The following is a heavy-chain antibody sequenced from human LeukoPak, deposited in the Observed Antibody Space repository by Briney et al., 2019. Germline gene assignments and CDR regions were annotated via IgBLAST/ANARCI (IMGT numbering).Heavy chain of an antibody. CDR2: ISGSGGST. J-gene: IGHJ3*01. Sequence: GGSLRLSCAASVFTFSSYAMSWVRQAPGKGLEWVSAISGSGGSTYYADSVKGRFTISRDNSKNTLFLQMNSLRAEDTAVYYCAKDHDYYASGPSWGQGTMVTVSS. CDR1: VFTFSSYA. CDR3: AKDHDYYASGPS. V-gene: IGHV3-23*01. D-gene: IGHD3-10*01.